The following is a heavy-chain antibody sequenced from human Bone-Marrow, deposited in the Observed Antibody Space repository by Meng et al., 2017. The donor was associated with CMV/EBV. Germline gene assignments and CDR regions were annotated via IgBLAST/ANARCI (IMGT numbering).Heavy chain of an antibody. D-gene: IGHD3-10*01. CDR1: GFTFDDYA. CDR3: ARESRVLH. CDR2: ISGSSTTI. V-gene: IGHV3-48*04. Sequence: GESLKISCAASGFTFDDYAMHWVRQAPGKGLEWVSYISGSSTTIYYADSVKGRFTISRDNAKNSLSLQLNSLRAEDTAVYYCARESRVLHWGQGTLVTVSS. J-gene: IGHJ4*02.